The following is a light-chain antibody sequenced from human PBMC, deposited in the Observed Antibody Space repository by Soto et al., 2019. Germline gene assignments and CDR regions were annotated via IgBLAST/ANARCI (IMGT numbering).Light chain of an antibody. CDR1: QSFSSY. CDR3: QKRSNWHPVIT. CDR2: DAS. Sequence: EIVLTQSPATLSLSPGERATLSCRASQSFSSYLAWYQQKPGQAPRLLLYDASKRATGIPAWFSGRGSGTDFTLTISSLEPEDFAVYYCQKRSNWHPVITFGQGTRLEIK. V-gene: IGKV3-11*01. J-gene: IGKJ5*01.